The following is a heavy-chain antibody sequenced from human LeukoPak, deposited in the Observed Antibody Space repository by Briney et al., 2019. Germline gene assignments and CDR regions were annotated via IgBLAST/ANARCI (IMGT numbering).Heavy chain of an antibody. D-gene: IGHD3-3*01. J-gene: IGHJ3*02. CDR2: ISYSDGT. CDR3: ARDPRGIFGVHAFDI. Sequence: NPSETLSLTCAVYGGSSSGYYWSWIRQPPGKGLEWIGYISYSDGTDYNPSLKSRVTLSVDTSKNQFSLKLSSVTAADTAVYYCARDPRGIFGVHAFDIWGQGTMVTVSS. V-gene: IGHV4-59*01. CDR1: GGSSSGYY.